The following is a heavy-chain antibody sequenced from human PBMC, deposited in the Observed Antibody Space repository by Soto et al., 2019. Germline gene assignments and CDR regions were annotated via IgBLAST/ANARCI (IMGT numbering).Heavy chain of an antibody. Sequence: ASVKVSCKASGYTFTGHYVHWVRQAPGQGLEWMGWINPNSGDTYLAQRFQGRVTMNRDTSIGTAYMELRGLTSDDTAEYYCAKGGAIVAAGTRVYLYNAMDVWGQGTTVTVSS. V-gene: IGHV1-2*02. J-gene: IGHJ6*02. D-gene: IGHD1-26*01. CDR3: AKGGAIVAAGTRVYLYNAMDV. CDR2: INPNSGDT. CDR1: GYTFTGHY.